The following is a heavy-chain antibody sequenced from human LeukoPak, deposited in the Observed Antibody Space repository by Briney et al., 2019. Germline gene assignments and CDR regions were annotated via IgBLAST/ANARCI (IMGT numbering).Heavy chain of an antibody. J-gene: IGHJ6*03. V-gene: IGHV3-21*01. CDR2: ITSSSTYI. CDR3: ARDPYSGGYGAYYYYYMDV. CDR1: GFTFSSYA. Sequence: GGSLRLSCAASGFTFSSYAMSWVRQAPGKGLEWVSSITSSSTYIYYADSVRGRFTISRDNAKNSLYLQMNSLRAEDTAVYYCARDPYSGGYGAYYYYYMDVWGKGTTVTVSS. D-gene: IGHD6-19*01.